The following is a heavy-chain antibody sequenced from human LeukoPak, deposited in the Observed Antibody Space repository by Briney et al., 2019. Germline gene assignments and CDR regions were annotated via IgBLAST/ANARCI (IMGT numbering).Heavy chain of an antibody. CDR1: GYSFSTNW. Sequence: GESLKISCKGSGYSFSTNWIGWVRQMPGKGLEWMGIIYPGDSDTRYSPSFQGQVTISVDTSIDTAYLQWSSVRASDTAMYYCARLLAAPYYINYWGQGTLVTVSS. CDR3: ARLLAAPYYINY. J-gene: IGHJ4*02. V-gene: IGHV5-51*01. D-gene: IGHD6-25*01. CDR2: IYPGDSDT.